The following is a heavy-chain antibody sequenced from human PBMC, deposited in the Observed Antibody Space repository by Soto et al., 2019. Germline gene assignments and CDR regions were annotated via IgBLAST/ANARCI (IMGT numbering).Heavy chain of an antibody. J-gene: IGHJ2*01. Sequence: EVQLVESGGGLVQPGESLRLSCVASGFTFSPYWMTWVRLTPGKGLEWVAIIDPDGSEKDYADSVRVRCTISRDNGKNSLYLHMKIVGAEDTAVYYCVRENWDFDLWGRGTLVTVSS. CDR1: GFTFSPYW. CDR3: VRENWDFDL. CDR2: IDPDGSEK. V-gene: IGHV3-7*04.